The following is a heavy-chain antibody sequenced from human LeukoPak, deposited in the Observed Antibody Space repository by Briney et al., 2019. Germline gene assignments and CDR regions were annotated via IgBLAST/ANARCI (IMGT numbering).Heavy chain of an antibody. J-gene: IGHJ6*03. CDR2: ISWNSGSI. CDR1: GFTFYDYA. V-gene: IGHV3-9*01. CDR3: AKDIGSTSYYYMDV. D-gene: IGHD3-10*01. Sequence: PGGSLRLSCAASGFTFYDYAMHWGRHAPGKGLGWVSGISWNSGSIVYADSVKGRFTISRDNAKNSLYLQMNSLRAEDTALYCCAKDIGSTSYYYMDVWGQGPAVTVSS.